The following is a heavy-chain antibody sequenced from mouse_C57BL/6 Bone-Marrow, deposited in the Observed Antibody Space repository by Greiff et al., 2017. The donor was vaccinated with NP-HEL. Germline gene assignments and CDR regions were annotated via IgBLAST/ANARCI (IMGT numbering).Heavy chain of an antibody. CDR1: GFTFSDFY. Sequence: DVKLVESGGGLVQSGRSLRLSCATSGFTFSDFYMEWVRHAPGKGLEWIAASRNKANDYTTEYSASVKGRFIVSRDTSQSILYLQMNALRAEDTAIYYCARGAEAMDYWGQGTSVTVSS. CDR3: ARGAEAMDY. CDR2: SRNKANDYTT. J-gene: IGHJ4*01. V-gene: IGHV7-1*01.